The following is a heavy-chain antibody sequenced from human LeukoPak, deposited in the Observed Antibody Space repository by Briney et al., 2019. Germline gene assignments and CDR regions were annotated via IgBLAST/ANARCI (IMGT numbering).Heavy chain of an antibody. V-gene: IGHV3-23*01. D-gene: IGHD3-22*01. CDR2: ISGSGGST. CDR3: ATRASYDSSAVFQH. J-gene: IGHJ1*01. CDR1: GFTFSSYA. Sequence: GGSLRLSCEASGFTFSSYAMSWVRQAPGKGLEWVSGISGSGGSTYYADSVKGRFTISRDNSKNTLYLQMNSLRAEDTAVYYCATRASYDSSAVFQHWGQGTLVTVSS.